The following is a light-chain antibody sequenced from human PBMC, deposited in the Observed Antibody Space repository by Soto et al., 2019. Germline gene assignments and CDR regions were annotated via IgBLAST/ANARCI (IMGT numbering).Light chain of an antibody. CDR3: QQRSNWPRRT. CDR1: QSVSSY. V-gene: IGKV3-11*01. Sequence: EIVLTQSPATLSLSPGERATLSCRASQSVSSYLAWYQQKPGQAPRLLIYDASNRATGIPARFSGSGSETDFTLTISSLEPEDFAVYYCQQRSNWPRRTFGQGTKLEIK. CDR2: DAS. J-gene: IGKJ2*01.